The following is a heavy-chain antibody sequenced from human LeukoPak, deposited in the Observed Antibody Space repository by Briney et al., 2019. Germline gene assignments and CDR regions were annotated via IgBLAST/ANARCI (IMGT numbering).Heavy chain of an antibody. Sequence: SVKVSCKASGGTFSGYAISWVRQAPGQGLEWMGGIIPIFGTANYAQKFQGRVTITTDESTSTAYMELSSLRSEDTAVYYCARAGDSSGYYYEEVFDYWGQGTLVTVSS. CDR1: GGTFSGYA. CDR3: ARAGDSSGYYYEEVFDY. D-gene: IGHD3-22*01. J-gene: IGHJ4*02. CDR2: IIPIFGTA. V-gene: IGHV1-69*05.